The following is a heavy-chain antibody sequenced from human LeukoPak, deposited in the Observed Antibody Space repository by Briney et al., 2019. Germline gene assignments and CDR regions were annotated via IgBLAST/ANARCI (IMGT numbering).Heavy chain of an antibody. CDR3: ARSYSSSSGAFDI. D-gene: IGHD6-13*01. CDR1: GFTFSSYA. V-gene: IGHV3-21*01. J-gene: IGHJ3*02. Sequence: GGSLRLSCAASGFTFSSYAMNWVRQAPGKGLEWVSSISSSSSYIYYADSVKGRFTISRDNAKNSLYLQMNSLRAEDTAVYYCARSYSSSSGAFDIWGQGTMVTVSS. CDR2: ISSSSSYI.